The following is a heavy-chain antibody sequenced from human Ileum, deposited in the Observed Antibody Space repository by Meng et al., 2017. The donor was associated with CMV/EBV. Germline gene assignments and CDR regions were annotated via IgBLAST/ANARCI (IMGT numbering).Heavy chain of an antibody. CDR3: ARAKQAAENFDS. D-gene: IGHD6-13*01. V-gene: IGHV4-30-4*08. CDR2: IYYTGAT. Sequence: QAQLQESGPGLVKHSETLSLTCTVSGASISSGDYYWTWIRQPPGKGLEWIGYIYYTGATYYRPSLESRIVISSDTSKNHFSLTLTSVTAADTAVYFCARAKQAAENFDSWGQGTLVTVSS. J-gene: IGHJ4*02. CDR1: GASISSGDYY.